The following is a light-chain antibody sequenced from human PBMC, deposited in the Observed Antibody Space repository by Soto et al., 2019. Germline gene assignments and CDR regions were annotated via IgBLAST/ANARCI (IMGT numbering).Light chain of an antibody. CDR3: CSYTSTATYV. Sequence: QSGLTQPGSVAGSPGQSISISCTGTNSDVGSSTYVTWYQQYPDKAPTLVIFDVNNRPSGISNRFSGSKSGNTASLTISGLQAEDEADYYCCSYTSTATYVFGTGTKVTVL. CDR2: DVN. J-gene: IGLJ1*01. V-gene: IGLV2-14*01. CDR1: NSDVGSSTY.